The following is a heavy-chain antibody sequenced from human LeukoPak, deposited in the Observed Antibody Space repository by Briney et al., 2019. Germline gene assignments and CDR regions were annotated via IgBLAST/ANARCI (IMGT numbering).Heavy chain of an antibody. CDR3: ARSRAEEQWLVRLDY. CDR2: ISYDGSNK. D-gene: IGHD6-19*01. V-gene: IGHV3-30-3*01. J-gene: IGHJ4*02. CDR1: GFSISGFW. Sequence: GGSLRLSCVGSGFSISGFWMTWVRQAPGKGLEWVAVISYDGSNKYYADSVKGRFTISRDNSKNTLYLQMNSLRAEDTAVYYCARSRAEEQWLVRLDYWGQGTLVTVSS.